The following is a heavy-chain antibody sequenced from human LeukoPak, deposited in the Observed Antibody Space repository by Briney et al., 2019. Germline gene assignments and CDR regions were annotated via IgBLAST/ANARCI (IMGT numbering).Heavy chain of an antibody. V-gene: IGHV3-74*01. CDR3: ATDVPAGTIFGY. Sequence: GGSLRLSCAASGFTFSTYWMHWVRQAPGTGLVWVSLINSDGSSTNYADSVKGRFTISRDNAKNTLYLQMNSLRAEDTAVYYCATDVPAGTIFGYWGQGTLVSLS. J-gene: IGHJ4*02. D-gene: IGHD2-2*01. CDR1: GFTFSTYW. CDR2: INSDGSST.